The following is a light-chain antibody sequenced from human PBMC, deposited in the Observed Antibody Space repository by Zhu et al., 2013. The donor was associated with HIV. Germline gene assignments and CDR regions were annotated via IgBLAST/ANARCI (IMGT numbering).Light chain of an antibody. Sequence: ENVLTQSPGTLSLSPGERATLSCRASQSVSGSYLAWYQQKPGQTPRLLIYGTSSRATGIPDRFSGRGSGTEFTLTINSLQPDDFATYYCQQYRSYSPFTFGQGTKLEI. J-gene: IGKJ2*01. CDR2: GTS. CDR1: QSVSGSY. V-gene: IGKV3-20*01. CDR3: QQYRSYSPFT.